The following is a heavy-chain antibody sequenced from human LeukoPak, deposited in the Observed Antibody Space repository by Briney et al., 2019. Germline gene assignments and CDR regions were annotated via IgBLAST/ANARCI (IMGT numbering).Heavy chain of an antibody. D-gene: IGHD5-12*01. CDR2: IYYSGST. Sequence: SETLSLTCTVSGGSISSYYWSWIRQPPGKGLEWIGYIYYSGSTNYNPSLKSRVTISVDTSKNQLSLKLSSVTAADTAVYYCARDSGYDYRAFDIWGQGTVVTVSS. CDR1: GGSISSYY. CDR3: ARDSGYDYRAFDI. V-gene: IGHV4-59*12. J-gene: IGHJ3*02.